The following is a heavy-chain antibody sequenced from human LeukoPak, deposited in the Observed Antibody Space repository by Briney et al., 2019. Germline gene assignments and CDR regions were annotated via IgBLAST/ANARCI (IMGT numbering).Heavy chain of an antibody. V-gene: IGHV3-30*04. J-gene: IGHJ4*02. CDR1: GFSFIYHS. CDR3: ARENIAVAGTTTDY. CDR2: ITYDGDRK. D-gene: IGHD6-19*01. Sequence: HPGGSLRLSCEASGFSFIYHSMHWVRQPPGKGLEWLAVITYDGDRKYYADSVKGRFTLSRDNSNNTLFLQMNSLRGEDTALYYCARENIAVAGTTTDYWGQGTLVTVSS.